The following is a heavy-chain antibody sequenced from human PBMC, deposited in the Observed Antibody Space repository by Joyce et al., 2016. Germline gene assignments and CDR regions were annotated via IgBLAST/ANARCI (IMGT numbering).Heavy chain of an antibody. J-gene: IGHJ3*02. CDR1: GYTYTGYW. V-gene: IGHV5-51*01. CDR2: IYPGDSDT. D-gene: IGHD6-6*01. CDR3: ARATIAPRTRAFDI. Sequence: DVQLVQSGAEVKKPGESLNISCKASGYTYTGYWIAWVRQMPGKGLEWMGIIYPGDSDTTYSPSIQCQVTISVDKSISTAYLQWSTLKASDTAIYYCARATIAPRTRAFDIWGQGTMVIVSS.